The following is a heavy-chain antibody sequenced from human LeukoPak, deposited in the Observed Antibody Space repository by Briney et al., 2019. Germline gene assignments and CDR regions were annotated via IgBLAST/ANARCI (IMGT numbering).Heavy chain of an antibody. J-gene: IGHJ6*04. V-gene: IGHV3-7*01. CDR2: IKQDGGEK. CDR3: AREWNYYGSGIMDV. Sequence: GGSLRLSCAASGFTFSSYWMSWVRQAPGKGLEWVANIKQDGGEKYYVGSVKGRFTVSRDNATNSLYLQMNSLRAEDTAVYYCAREWNYYGSGIMDVWGKGTTVTVSS. CDR1: GFTFSSYW. D-gene: IGHD3-10*01.